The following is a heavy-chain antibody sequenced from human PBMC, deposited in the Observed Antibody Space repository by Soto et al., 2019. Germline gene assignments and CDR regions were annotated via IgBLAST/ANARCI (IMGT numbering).Heavy chain of an antibody. V-gene: IGHV3-33*01. Sequence: QVQLVESGGGVVQPGRSLRLSCAASGFTFSSYGMHWVRQAPGKGLEWVAVIWYDGSNKYYADSVKGRFTISRDNSKNTLYLQMNSLRAEDTAVYYCARDTEIVVVVAATDPYYYYYGMDVWGQGTTVTVSS. CDR3: ARDTEIVVVVAATDPYYYYYGMDV. D-gene: IGHD2-15*01. J-gene: IGHJ6*02. CDR2: IWYDGSNK. CDR1: GFTFSSYG.